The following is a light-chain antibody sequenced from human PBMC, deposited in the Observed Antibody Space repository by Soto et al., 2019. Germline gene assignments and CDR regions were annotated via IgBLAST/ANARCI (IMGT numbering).Light chain of an antibody. V-gene: IGKV1-27*01. CDR3: QQYSSVPV. Sequence: DIQMTQSPPSLSASVGDRVTITCQASQGIRNFVAWYQQKPGKAPKLLIYAASTLQSGVPSRFSGSGSGTAFTLTINSLQPEDVAIYSCQQYSSVPVFGPGTKVEIK. J-gene: IGKJ3*01. CDR2: AAS. CDR1: QGIRNF.